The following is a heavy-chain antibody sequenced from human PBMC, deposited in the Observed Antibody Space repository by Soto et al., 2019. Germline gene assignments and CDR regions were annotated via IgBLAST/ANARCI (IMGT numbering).Heavy chain of an antibody. CDR3: ASNAWNFVTSRDF. D-gene: IGHD1-7*01. Sequence: SETLSLTCAVSGDSMSSSDYYWGWIRQPPGKGLEWIGSIYYSGSTYYNPSLQSRVAISVDTSKNQFSLKLKSVTAADTAIYYCASNAWNFVTSRDFWGQGILVTVSS. V-gene: IGHV4-39*01. CDR2: IYYSGST. CDR1: GDSMSSSDYY. J-gene: IGHJ4*02.